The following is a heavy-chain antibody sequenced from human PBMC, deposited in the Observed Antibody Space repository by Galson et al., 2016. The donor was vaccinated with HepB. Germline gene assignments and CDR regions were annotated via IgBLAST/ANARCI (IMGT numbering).Heavy chain of an antibody. D-gene: IGHD1-1*01. Sequence: SLRLSCAASGFSSSNYWMAWVRQAPGKGLEWVANIKQDGSEKYYVDSVKGRFTISRDNANNSLYLQLNSLRAEDTAVFYCAREGHKQLGRSAHLYYFAIDVWGQGTTVTVSS. CDR1: GFSSSNYW. CDR3: AREGHKQLGRSAHLYYFAIDV. V-gene: IGHV3-7*01. J-gene: IGHJ6*02. CDR2: IKQDGSEK.